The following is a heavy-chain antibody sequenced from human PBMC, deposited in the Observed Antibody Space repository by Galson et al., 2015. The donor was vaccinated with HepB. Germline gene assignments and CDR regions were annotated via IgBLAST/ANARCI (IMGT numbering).Heavy chain of an antibody. V-gene: IGHV3-23*01. J-gene: IGHJ5*02. D-gene: IGHD3-10*01. CDR3: AALSRGVSWFDP. Sequence: SLRLSCAASGLIFKSHAMSWVRQAPGKGLEWVSVISPSGGSTYYADSVKGRFTISRDNSKNTLYLQMNSLRAEDTAVYYCAALSRGVSWFDPWGQGTQVTVSS. CDR2: ISPSGGST. CDR1: GLIFKSHA.